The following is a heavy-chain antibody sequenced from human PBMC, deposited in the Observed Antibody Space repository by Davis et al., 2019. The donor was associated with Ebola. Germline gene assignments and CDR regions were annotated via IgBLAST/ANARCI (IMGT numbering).Heavy chain of an antibody. CDR2: IYSGGST. CDR3: AREVYSSSPFDY. J-gene: IGHJ4*02. Sequence: GESLKISCAASGFTVSSNYMSWVRQAPGKGLEWVSVIYSGGSTYYADSVKGRFTISRDNSKNTLYLQMNSLRAEDTAVYYCAREVYSSSPFDYWGQGTLVTVSS. D-gene: IGHD6-6*01. V-gene: IGHV3-53*01. CDR1: GFTVSSNY.